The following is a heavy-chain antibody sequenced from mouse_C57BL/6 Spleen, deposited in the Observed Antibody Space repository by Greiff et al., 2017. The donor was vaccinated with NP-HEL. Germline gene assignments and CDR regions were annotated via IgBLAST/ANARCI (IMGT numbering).Heavy chain of an antibody. CDR1: GFTFSDAW. CDR3: SAGVGYWYLDD. CDR2: IRNKANNPAT. Sequence: EVQLEESGGGLVQPGGSMKLSCAASGFTFSDAWMDWVRQSPEQGLEWVAEIRNKANNPATYYAESVKGRFTISRDDSKSSVYLQMNSLGAEDAGVYGCSAGVGYWYLDDWGTGTTVTVSS. V-gene: IGHV6-6*01. J-gene: IGHJ1*03.